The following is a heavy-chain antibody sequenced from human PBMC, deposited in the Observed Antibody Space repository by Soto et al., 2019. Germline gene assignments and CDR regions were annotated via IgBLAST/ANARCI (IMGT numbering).Heavy chain of an antibody. CDR1: GYTFTNYG. Sequence: QVQLVQSGAEVKKPGASVKVSCKASGYTFTNYGISWVRQAPGQGLEWMGWISVYNGNTNYAQKPQGRVTMTTNTPTSTAYVELMSLRSVDTAVYYCARDPTQWEPRSCAYWGQGTLVTVSS. CDR3: ARDPTQWEPRSCAY. J-gene: IGHJ4*02. CDR2: ISVYNGNT. D-gene: IGHD1-26*01. V-gene: IGHV1-18*01.